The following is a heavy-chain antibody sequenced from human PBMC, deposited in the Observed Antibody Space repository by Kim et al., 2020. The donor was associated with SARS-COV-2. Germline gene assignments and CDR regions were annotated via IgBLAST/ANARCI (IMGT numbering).Heavy chain of an antibody. CDR2: IYYSGST. Sequence: SETLSLTCTVSGGSISSGGYYWSWIRQHPGKGLEWIGYIYYSGSTYYNPSLKSRVTISVDTSKNQFSLKLSSVTAADTAVYYCARVPRRIITILGVVTLFDYWGQSTLVTVSS. CDR1: GGSISSGGYY. D-gene: IGHD3-3*01. J-gene: IGHJ4*02. CDR3: ARVPRRIITILGVVTLFDY. V-gene: IGHV4-31*03.